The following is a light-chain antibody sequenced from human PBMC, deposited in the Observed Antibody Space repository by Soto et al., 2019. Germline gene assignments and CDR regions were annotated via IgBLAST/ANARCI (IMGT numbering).Light chain of an antibody. Sequence: EIVLTQSPGTLSLSPGERATISCRASQSVASSFLAWYRQKPGQTTMLLIYDASSRATGIPDRISGSGSGTDFTLTISRLQPEDFAVYYCQQYSSAPYTFGPGTKLDI. CDR2: DAS. V-gene: IGKV3-20*01. J-gene: IGKJ2*01. CDR3: QQYSSAPYT. CDR1: QSVASSF.